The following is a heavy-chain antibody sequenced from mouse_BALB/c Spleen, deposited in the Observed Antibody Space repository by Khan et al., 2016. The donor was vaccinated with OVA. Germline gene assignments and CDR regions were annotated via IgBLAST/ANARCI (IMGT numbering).Heavy chain of an antibody. CDR2: ISSLAYTI. CDR1: GFTFSDYG. V-gene: IGHV5-15*02. CDR3: ARGRAWFAY. J-gene: IGHJ3*01. Sequence: EVQLLETGGGLVQPGGSRKLSCAASGFTFSDYGMAWVRQAPGKGPEWVAFISSLAYTIYYADTVTGRFTISRENAKNTLYLEMSSLRSEDTAMYYCARGRAWFAYWGQGTLVTVSA.